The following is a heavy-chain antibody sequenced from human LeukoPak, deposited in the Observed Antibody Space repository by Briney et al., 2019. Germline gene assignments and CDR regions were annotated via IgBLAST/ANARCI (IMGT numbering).Heavy chain of an antibody. CDR1: GFSISSGYY. D-gene: IGHD1-26*01. V-gene: IGHV4-59*08. CDR2: IYYSGST. CDR3: ARNVGATRGWFDP. J-gene: IGHJ5*02. Sequence: PSETLSLTCTVSGFSISSGYYWSWIRQPPGKGLEWIGYIYYSGSTNYNPSLKSRVTISVDTSKNQFSLKLSSVTAADTAVYYCARNVGATRGWFDPWGQGTLVTVSS.